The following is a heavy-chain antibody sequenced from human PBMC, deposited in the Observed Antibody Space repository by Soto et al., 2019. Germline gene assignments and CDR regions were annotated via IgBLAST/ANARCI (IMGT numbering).Heavy chain of an antibody. CDR2: ISGSGGST. CDR1: GFTFSSYA. Sequence: EVQLLESGGGLVQPGGSLRLSCAASGFTFSSYAMSWVRQAPGKGLEWVSAISGSGGSTYYADSVKGRFTISRDNSKNTLYLQMNSLRAEDTAVYYCAKDLAVRGYSGYELYYYYYMDVWGKGTTVTVSS. J-gene: IGHJ6*03. D-gene: IGHD5-12*01. CDR3: AKDLAVRGYSGYELYYYYYMDV. V-gene: IGHV3-23*01.